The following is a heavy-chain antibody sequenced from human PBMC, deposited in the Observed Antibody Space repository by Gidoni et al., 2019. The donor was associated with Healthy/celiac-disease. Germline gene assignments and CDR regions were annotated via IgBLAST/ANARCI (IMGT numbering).Heavy chain of an antibody. CDR3: ARVESWGYQFYYYYGMDV. D-gene: IGHD3-16*01. CDR2: INPNSGGT. CDR1: GYTFTGSY. Sequence: QVQLVQSGAEVKKPGASVKVSCKASGYTFTGSYMHWVRQAPGQGLEWMGWINPNSGGTNYAQKFQGRVTMTRDTSISTAYMELSRLRSDDTAVYYCARVESWGYQFYYYYGMDVWGQGTTVTVSS. V-gene: IGHV1-2*02. J-gene: IGHJ6*02.